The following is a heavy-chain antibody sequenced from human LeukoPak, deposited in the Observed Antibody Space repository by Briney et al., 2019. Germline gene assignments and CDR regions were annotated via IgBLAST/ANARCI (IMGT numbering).Heavy chain of an antibody. CDR2: INHSGST. CDR1: GGSFSGYY. CDR3: ARLGGSPGNAFDI. J-gene: IGHJ3*02. V-gene: IGHV4-34*01. Sequence: SETLSLTCAVYGGSFSGYYWSWIRQPPGKGLEWIGEINHSGSTNYNSSLKSRVTISVDTSKNQFSLKLSSVTAADTAVYYCARLGGSPGNAFDIWGRGTMVTVSS. D-gene: IGHD1-26*01.